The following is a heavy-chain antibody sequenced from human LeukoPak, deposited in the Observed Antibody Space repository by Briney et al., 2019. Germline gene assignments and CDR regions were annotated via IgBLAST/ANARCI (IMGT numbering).Heavy chain of an antibody. CDR3: ARGDGYCTNGVCYVINAFDI. J-gene: IGHJ3*02. CDR2: IYTSGST. D-gene: IGHD2-8*01. CDR1: GGSISSYY. V-gene: IGHV4-4*07. Sequence: SETLSLTCTVSGGSISSYYWSWIRQPAGKGLEWIGRIYTSGSTNYNPSLKSRVTMSVDTSKNQFSLKLSSVTAADTAVYYCARGDGYCTNGVCYVINAFDIWGQRTMVTVSS.